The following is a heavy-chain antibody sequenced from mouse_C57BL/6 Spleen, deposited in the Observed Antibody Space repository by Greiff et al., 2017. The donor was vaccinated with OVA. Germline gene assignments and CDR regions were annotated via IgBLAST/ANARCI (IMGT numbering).Heavy chain of an antibody. D-gene: IGHD2-5*01. CDR1: GYTFTSYT. CDR3: ARSGSNPFDY. J-gene: IGHJ2*01. Sequence: VQLQQSGAELARPGASVKMSCKASGYTFTSYTMHWVKQRPGRGLEWIGYINPSSGYTKYNQKFKDKATLTADKSSSTAYMQLSSLTSEDSAVYYCARSGSNPFDYWGQGTTLTVSS. CDR2: INPSSGYT. V-gene: IGHV1-4*01.